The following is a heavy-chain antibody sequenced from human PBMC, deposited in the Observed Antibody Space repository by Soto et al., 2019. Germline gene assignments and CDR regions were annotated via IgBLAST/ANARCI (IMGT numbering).Heavy chain of an antibody. CDR1: GFTFSTYS. CDR3: ATTTTYLTPKWFDP. Sequence: PGGSLRLSGAACGFTFSTYSINWVRQAPWKGLEWVSSISSRSTNIYYADSVKGRFTISRDNAKNSLYLQMNSLRAEDTAVYYCATTTTYLTPKWFDPFGQGILVTVCS. J-gene: IGHJ5*02. V-gene: IGHV3-21*01. D-gene: IGHD1-1*01. CDR2: ISSRSTNI.